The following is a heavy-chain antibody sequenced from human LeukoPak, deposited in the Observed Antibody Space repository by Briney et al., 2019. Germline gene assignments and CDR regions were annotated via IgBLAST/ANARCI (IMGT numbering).Heavy chain of an antibody. J-gene: IGHJ5*02. Sequence: ASVKVSCKASGYTFTGYYMHWVRQAPGQGLEWMGWINPNSGGTNYAQKFQGRVTMTRDTSISTAYMELSRLRSDDTAVYYCARAKLRSAYGENISAQIPRNWFDPWGQGTLVTVSS. CDR1: GYTFTGYY. V-gene: IGHV1-2*02. CDR2: INPNSGGT. D-gene: IGHD1/OR15-1a*01. CDR3: ARAKLRSAYGENISAQIPRNWFDP.